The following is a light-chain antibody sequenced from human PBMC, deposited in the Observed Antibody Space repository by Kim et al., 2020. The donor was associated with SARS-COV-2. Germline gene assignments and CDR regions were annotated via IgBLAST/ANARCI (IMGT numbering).Light chain of an antibody. CDR2: AAS. V-gene: IGKV1-9*01. CDR1: QGISSY. CDR3: LQFSVYPRT. J-gene: IGKJ1*01. Sequence: AVGARVTITCRASQGISSYLAWSQQNPGNAPKLLMYAASTLASGVPSRFSGGGSGTTFTLTISGLQPEDFATYYCLQFSVYPRTFGQGTKVDIK.